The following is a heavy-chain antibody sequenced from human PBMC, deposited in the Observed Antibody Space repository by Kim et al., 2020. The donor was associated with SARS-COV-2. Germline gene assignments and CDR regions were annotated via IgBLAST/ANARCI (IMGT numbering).Heavy chain of an antibody. Sequence: GGSLRLSCAASGFTFSSYAMHWVRQAPGKGLEWVAVISYDGSNKYYADSVKGRFTISRDNSKNTLYLQMNSLRAEDTAVYYCARSRTRYYDFWSGYYNYYGMDVWGQGTTVTVSS. D-gene: IGHD3-3*01. V-gene: IGHV3-30-3*01. CDR2: ISYDGSNK. J-gene: IGHJ6*02. CDR1: GFTFSSYA. CDR3: ARSRTRYYDFWSGYYNYYGMDV.